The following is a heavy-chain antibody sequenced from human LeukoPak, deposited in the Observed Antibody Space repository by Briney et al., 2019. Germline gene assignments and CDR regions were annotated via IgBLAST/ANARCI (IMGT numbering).Heavy chain of an antibody. CDR1: GGSISPNY. V-gene: IGHV4-59*01. D-gene: IGHD3-10*01. Sequence: MPSETLSLTCSVSGGSISPNYWSWVRQPPGKGLEWLGYIHYSGSTDYTPSLKGRLTISVDTSKNQFSLTLTSVTEADTALYFCARDYGGKLDYWGHGTLVSVSS. J-gene: IGHJ4*01. CDR2: IHYSGST. CDR3: ARDYGGKLDY.